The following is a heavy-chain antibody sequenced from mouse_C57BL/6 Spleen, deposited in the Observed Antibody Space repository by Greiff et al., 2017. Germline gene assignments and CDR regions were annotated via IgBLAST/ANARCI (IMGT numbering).Heavy chain of an antibody. CDR2: IWGDGST. CDR3: AKRSYYGSSYGWYFDV. CDR1: GFSLTSYG. Sequence: QVQLKESGPGLVAPSQSLSITCTVSGFSLTSYGVSWVRQPPGKGLEWLGVIWGDGSTNYHSALISRLNIRKDNSTSQAFLKLNSLQTDDTATYYCAKRSYYGSSYGWYFDVWGTGTTVTVSS. D-gene: IGHD1-1*01. J-gene: IGHJ1*03. V-gene: IGHV2-3*01.